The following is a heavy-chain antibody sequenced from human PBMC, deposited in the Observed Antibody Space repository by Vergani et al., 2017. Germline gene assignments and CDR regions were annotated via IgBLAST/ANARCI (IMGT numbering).Heavy chain of an antibody. CDR3: SGAGRSGSYYYFDY. CDR2: IIPIFGTA. J-gene: IGHJ4*02. D-gene: IGHD1-26*01. CDR1: GGTLRSYA. Sequence: QVQPVQSGAEVKKPGSSVKVSCKASGGTLRSYAISWVRPAPGQGLEWMGGIIPIFGTANYAQKFQGRVTITPDESPSPAYMVLSSLRSEDTAVYYGSGAGRSGSYYYFDYWGQGTLVTVSS. V-gene: IGHV1-69*01.